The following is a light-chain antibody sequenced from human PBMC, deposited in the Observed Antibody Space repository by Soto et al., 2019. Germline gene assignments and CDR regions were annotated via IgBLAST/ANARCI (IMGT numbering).Light chain of an antibody. CDR3: QQYNTYPWT. CDR1: QSISDW. V-gene: IGKV1-5*03. J-gene: IGKJ1*01. CDR2: KAS. Sequence: DIQMTQSPSTLSASVGDRVTITCRASQSISDWLAWYQHKPGKAPKLLIYKASNLESAVPSRFSGSGSGTEFTLTISSLQPDDFATYYCQQYNTYPWTFGQGTKVEIK.